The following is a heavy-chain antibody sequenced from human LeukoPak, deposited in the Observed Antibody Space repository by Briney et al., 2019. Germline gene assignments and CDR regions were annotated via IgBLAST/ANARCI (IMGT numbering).Heavy chain of an antibody. CDR3: ARFAAYEYHFDY. J-gene: IGHJ4*02. CDR1: GFPFTTYW. V-gene: IGHV3-74*03. D-gene: IGHD2/OR15-2a*01. Sequence: PGGSLRLSCVTSGFPFTTYWIHWIRQAPGKGLEWVSRLSSDGSRSTYADSVKGRFIISRDNAKKTVYLQMNSLRVEDTAFYFCARFAAYEYHFDYRGRGALVTVSS. CDR2: LSSDGSRS.